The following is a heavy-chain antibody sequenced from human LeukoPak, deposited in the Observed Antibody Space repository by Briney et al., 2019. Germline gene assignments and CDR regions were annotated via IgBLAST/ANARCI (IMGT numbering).Heavy chain of an antibody. D-gene: IGHD3-10*01. CDR3: ARGAYFYGSGINWFDP. J-gene: IGHJ5*02. CDR2: IYNSRST. Sequence: SETLSLTCTVSGGSISSYYWSWIRQPPGKGLEWIGYIYNSRSTNYNPSLKSRATISVDTSKNQFSLELSSVTAADTAVYYCARGAYFYGSGINWFDPWGQGTLITVSS. CDR1: GGSISSYY. V-gene: IGHV4-59*08.